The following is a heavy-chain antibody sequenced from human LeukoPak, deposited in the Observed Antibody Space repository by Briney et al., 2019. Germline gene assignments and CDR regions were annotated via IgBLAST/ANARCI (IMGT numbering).Heavy chain of an antibody. CDR2: INHSGST. J-gene: IGHJ4*02. Sequence: SETLSLTCAVYGGSFSGYYWSWIRQPPGKGLEWIGEINHSGSTNYNPSLKSRVTISVDTSKNQFSLKLSSVTAADTAVYYCARPRSGSLYDYWGQGTLVTASS. D-gene: IGHD3-3*01. CDR1: GGSFSGYY. CDR3: ARPRSGSLYDY. V-gene: IGHV4-34*01.